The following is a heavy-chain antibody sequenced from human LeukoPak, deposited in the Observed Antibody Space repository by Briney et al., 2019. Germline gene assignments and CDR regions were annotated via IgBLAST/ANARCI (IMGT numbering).Heavy chain of an antibody. D-gene: IGHD3-22*01. CDR3: AKDANYLDSSGYLIPFDY. Sequence: AGGSLRLSCSASGFTFSRSAMTWVRQLPGGGLEWVSSISGNGQQTYYGDSVKGRFSVSRDNSQNTLYLQMDSLRADDSALYYCAKDANYLDSSGYLIPFDYWGQGTLVTVSS. CDR1: GFTFSRSA. CDR2: ISGNGQQT. V-gene: IGHV3-23*01. J-gene: IGHJ4*02.